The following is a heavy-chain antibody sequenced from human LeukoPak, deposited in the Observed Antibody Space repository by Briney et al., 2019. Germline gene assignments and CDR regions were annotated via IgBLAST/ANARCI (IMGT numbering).Heavy chain of an antibody. J-gene: IGHJ4*02. Sequence: SETLSLTCTVSGGSISSSSYYWGWIRQPPGKGLEWIGSIYYSGSTYHNPSLKSRVTISVDTSKNQFSLKLSSVTAADTAVYYCASRALYYYDSSGSFDYWGQGTLVTVSS. CDR2: IYYSGST. D-gene: IGHD3-22*01. V-gene: IGHV4-39*01. CDR3: ASRALYYYDSSGSFDY. CDR1: GGSISSSSYY.